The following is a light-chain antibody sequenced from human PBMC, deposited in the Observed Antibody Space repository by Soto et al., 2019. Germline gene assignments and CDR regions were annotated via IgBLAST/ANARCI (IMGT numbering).Light chain of an antibody. J-gene: IGLJ3*02. V-gene: IGLV2-23*02. Sequence: QSVLTQPASVSGSPGQSITISCTGTSSDVGSYNLVSWYQQHPGKAPKLMIYEVSKRPSGVSNRFSGSKSGNTASLTISGLQAEDEADYYCCSYAGSSTFVSWVFGGGTKLTVL. CDR2: EVS. CDR1: SSDVGSYNL. CDR3: CSYAGSSTFVSWV.